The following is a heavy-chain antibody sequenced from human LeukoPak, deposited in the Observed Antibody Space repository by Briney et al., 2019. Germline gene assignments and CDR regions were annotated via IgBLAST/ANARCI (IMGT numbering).Heavy chain of an antibody. D-gene: IGHD3-10*01. CDR1: GGSIRSSRYY. V-gene: IGHV4-39*07. Sequence: SETLSLTCTVSGGSIRSSRYYWGWIRQPPGKGLEWIGSIYYSGSTYYNPSLKSRVTISVDTSKNQFSLKLSSVTAADTAVYYCARENGSGNYGFHDAFDIWGQGTMVTVSS. CDR2: IYYSGST. J-gene: IGHJ3*02. CDR3: ARENGSGNYGFHDAFDI.